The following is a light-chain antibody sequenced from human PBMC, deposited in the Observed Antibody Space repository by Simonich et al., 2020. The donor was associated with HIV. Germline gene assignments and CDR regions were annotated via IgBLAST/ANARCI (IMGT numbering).Light chain of an antibody. V-gene: IGKV3-15*01. J-gene: IGKJ1*01. CDR3: QQYNNLPS. CDR2: CAS. CDR1: PSVSRN. Sequence: EIVMTQSPATLSVSPGERATLSCRASPSVSRNFAWYQQKPGQAPRLLIYCASTRATGIPARFSGSGSGTEFTLTISSLQSEDFAVYYCQQYNNLPSFGQGTKVEIK.